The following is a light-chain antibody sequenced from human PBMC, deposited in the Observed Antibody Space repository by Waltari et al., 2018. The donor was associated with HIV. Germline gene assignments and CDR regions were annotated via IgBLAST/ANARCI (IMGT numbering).Light chain of an antibody. CDR3: SSWDFSLSAWV. J-gene: IGLJ3*02. CDR2: RND. Sequence: QAGLTQPPSVSKDLRQTATLTCTGNNNNVGNQGAAWLQQHQGHPPKLLFYRNDNRPSWISERFSASRSGNTASLTITGLQPEDEADYYCSSWDFSLSAWVFGGGTKLTVL. CDR1: NNNVGNQG. V-gene: IGLV10-54*01.